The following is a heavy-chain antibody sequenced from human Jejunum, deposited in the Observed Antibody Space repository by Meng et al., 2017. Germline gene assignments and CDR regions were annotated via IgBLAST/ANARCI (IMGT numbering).Heavy chain of an antibody. CDR3: AREKGWYDGTQNWFDP. J-gene: IGHJ5*02. CDR2: IYLTGST. CDR1: GGSISSGNYY. Sequence: SETLSLTCTVSGGSISSGNYYWSWIRQPAGKGLEWIGHIYLTGSTNYNPSLMSRVTISSDTSKNQISLRLNSVTTADTAVYYCAREKGWYDGTQNWFDPWGQGNRVTVAS. D-gene: IGHD6-19*01. V-gene: IGHV4-61*09.